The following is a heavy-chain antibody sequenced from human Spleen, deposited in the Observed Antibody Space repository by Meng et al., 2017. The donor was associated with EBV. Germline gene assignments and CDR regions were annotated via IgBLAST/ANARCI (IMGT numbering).Heavy chain of an antibody. CDR2: IYYRGST. D-gene: IGHD3-22*01. Sequence: QLQEPGPGLVKHSQDLSLTWVYSCGSISSGGYYWSRIRQPPGKGMAWIWYIYYRGSTYCNPSLKSRVTISLDTSKNQFSLKLSSVTAADTAVYYCARGQLEDSRGFPPYFDFWGQGTLVTVSS. CDR3: ARGQLEDSRGFPPYFDF. CDR1: CGSISSGGYY. J-gene: IGHJ4*02. V-gene: IGHV4-31*11.